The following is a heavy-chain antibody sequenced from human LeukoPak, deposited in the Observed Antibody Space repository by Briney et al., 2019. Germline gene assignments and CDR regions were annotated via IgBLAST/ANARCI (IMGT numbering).Heavy chain of an antibody. V-gene: IGHV3-66*01. CDR1: GFTVSSNY. Sequence: GGSLRLSCAASGFTVSSNYMSWVRQAPGKGLEWVSIIYSGGSTYYADSVKGRFTISRDNSKNTLYLQMTSLRAEDTAVYYCAKDATGGDYYDSSRDYWGQGTLVTVSS. D-gene: IGHD3-22*01. CDR3: AKDATGGDYYDSSRDY. J-gene: IGHJ4*02. CDR2: IYSGGST.